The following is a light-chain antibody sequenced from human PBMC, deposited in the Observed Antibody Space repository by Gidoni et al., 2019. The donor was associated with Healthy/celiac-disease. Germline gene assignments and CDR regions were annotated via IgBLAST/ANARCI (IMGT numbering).Light chain of an antibody. CDR1: SSNIGAGYD. V-gene: IGLV1-40*01. J-gene: IGLJ1*01. Sequence: QSVLTQPPSLSGAPGPRVPISCTGSSSNIGAGYDVHWYQQLPGTAPKLLIYGNSNRPSGVPDRFSGSKSGTSASLAITGLQAEDEADYYCQSYDSSLSGSYVFGTGTKVTVL. CDR3: QSYDSSLSGSYV. CDR2: GNS.